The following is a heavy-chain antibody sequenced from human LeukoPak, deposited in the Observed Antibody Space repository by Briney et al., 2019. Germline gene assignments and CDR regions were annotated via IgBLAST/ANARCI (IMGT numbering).Heavy chain of an antibody. V-gene: IGHV3-23*01. CDR1: GFTFSTYS. D-gene: IGHD6-19*01. CDR3: AKEGGYSSGWDPDY. Sequence: GGSLRLSCAASGFTFSTYSMDWVRQAPGKGLEWVSAISGSGGSTYYADSVKGRFTISRDNSKNTLYLQMNSLRAEDTAVYYCAKEGGYSSGWDPDYWGQGTLVTVSS. J-gene: IGHJ4*02. CDR2: ISGSGGST.